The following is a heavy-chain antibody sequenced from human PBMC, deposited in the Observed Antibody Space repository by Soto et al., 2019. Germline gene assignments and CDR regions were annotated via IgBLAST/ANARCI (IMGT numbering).Heavy chain of an antibody. CDR2: ISYDGNNK. V-gene: IGHV3-30*18. CDR3: AKDHLPSTVTTPGY. D-gene: IGHD4-17*01. Sequence: QVQLVESGGGVVLPGRSLRLSCAASGFTFSGFGMHWVRQAPGKGLEWVAVISYDGNNKYYADSVKGRFTISRDNSKNKLYLQMNTLRAEDTAVYYCAKDHLPSTVTTPGYWGQGTLVTVSS. CDR1: GFTFSGFG. J-gene: IGHJ4*02.